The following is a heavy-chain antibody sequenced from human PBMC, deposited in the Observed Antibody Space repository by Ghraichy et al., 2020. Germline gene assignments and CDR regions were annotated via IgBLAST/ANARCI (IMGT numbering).Heavy chain of an antibody. D-gene: IGHD5-12*01. CDR3: VRDTRYDESGNYRDDAFDI. J-gene: IGHJ3*02. CDR2: IYYSGNT. CDR1: GDSIRSFY. Sequence: SQTLSLTCTVSGDSIRSFYWSWIRQPPGKGLEWIGYIYYSGNTNYNPSLKGRVTISVDTSKNQFSLSLSSVTAADTAMYYCVRDTRYDESGNYRDDAFDIWGQGTMVIVSA. V-gene: IGHV4-59*01.